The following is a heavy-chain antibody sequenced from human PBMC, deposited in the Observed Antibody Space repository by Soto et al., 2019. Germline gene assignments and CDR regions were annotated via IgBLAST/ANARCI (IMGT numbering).Heavy chain of an antibody. Sequence: GGSLRLSCAASGFTFDDYAMHWVRQAPGKGLEWVSGISWNSGSIGYADSVKGRFTISRDNAKNSLYLQMNSLRAEDTALYYCAKAGSGAFDIWGQGTMVTV. CDR3: AKAGSGAFDI. CDR2: ISWNSGSI. J-gene: IGHJ3*02. D-gene: IGHD3-10*01. V-gene: IGHV3-9*01. CDR1: GFTFDDYA.